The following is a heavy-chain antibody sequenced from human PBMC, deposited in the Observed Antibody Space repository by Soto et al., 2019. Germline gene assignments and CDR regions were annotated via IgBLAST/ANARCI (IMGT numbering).Heavy chain of an antibody. CDR1: GFTFSSYG. CDR2: IWYDGSNK. V-gene: IGHV3-33*01. CDR3: ARDDSHDYGDYLGGY. J-gene: IGHJ4*02. D-gene: IGHD4-17*01. Sequence: LRLSCAASGFTFSSYGMHWVRQAPGKGLEWVAVIWYDGSNKYYADSVKGRFTISRDNSKNTLYLQINSLRAEDTAVYYCARDDSHDYGDYLGGYWGQGTLVTVSS.